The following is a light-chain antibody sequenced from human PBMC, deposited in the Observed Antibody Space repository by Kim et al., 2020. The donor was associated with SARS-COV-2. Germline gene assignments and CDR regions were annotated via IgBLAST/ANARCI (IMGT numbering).Light chain of an antibody. Sequence: QTVVTQEQSFSVSPGGTVTLTCGLTSGSVSTNNYPSWFQQTPGQPPRTLIYSINTRSSGVPDRFSGSILGNKAALTITGAQPDDESDYYCMLYLLTTHIWVFGGGTQLTVL. CDR3: MLYLLTTHIWV. J-gene: IGLJ3*02. V-gene: IGLV8-61*01. CDR1: SGSVSTNNY. CDR2: SIN.